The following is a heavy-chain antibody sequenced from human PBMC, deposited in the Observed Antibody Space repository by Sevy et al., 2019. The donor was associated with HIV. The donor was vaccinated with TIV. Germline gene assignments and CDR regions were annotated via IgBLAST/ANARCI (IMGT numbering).Heavy chain of an antibody. Sequence: SETLSLTCTVSGGSITSLYWNWIRQPPGKGLEWIANIYYNGHINYNPSLKSRVTLSLDTSKNQLPRRLSSVTAADTAMYYCAGENAWGRGYSWGQGTLVTVSS. CDR1: GGSITSLY. V-gene: IGHV4-59*08. J-gene: IGHJ4*02. CDR2: IYYNGHI. CDR3: AGENAWGRGYS. D-gene: IGHD1-26*01.